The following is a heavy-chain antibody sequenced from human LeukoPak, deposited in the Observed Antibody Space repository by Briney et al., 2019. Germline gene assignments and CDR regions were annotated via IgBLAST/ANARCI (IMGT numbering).Heavy chain of an antibody. CDR1: GGSISSSNW. D-gene: IGHD2-2*01. CDR2: IYHSGST. V-gene: IGHV4-4*02. J-gene: IGHJ6*04. Sequence: SETPSLTCAASGGSISSSNWWSWVRQPPGKGLEWIGEIYHSGSTNYNPSLKSRVTISVDKSKNQSSLKLSSVTAADTAVYYCARGQTVPAATDYYYYGMDVWGKGTTVTVSS. CDR3: ARGQTVPAATDYYYYGMDV.